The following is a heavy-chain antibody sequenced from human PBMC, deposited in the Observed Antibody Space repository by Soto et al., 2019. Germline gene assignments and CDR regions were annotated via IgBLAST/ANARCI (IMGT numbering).Heavy chain of an antibody. Sequence: PSETLSLTCTVSRGSISSGGYYWHWIRQHPGKGLEWIGYIYYSGSTYYNPSLKSRVTISVDTSKNQFSLKLSSVTAADTAVYYCARDRYGDYINYFDYWGQGTLVTVSS. CDR1: RGSISSGGYY. D-gene: IGHD4-17*01. CDR3: ARDRYGDYINYFDY. CDR2: IYYSGST. J-gene: IGHJ4*02. V-gene: IGHV4-31*03.